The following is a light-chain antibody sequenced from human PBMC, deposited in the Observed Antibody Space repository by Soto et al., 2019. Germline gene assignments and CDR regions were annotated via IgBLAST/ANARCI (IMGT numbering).Light chain of an antibody. CDR3: SSLTTSFTYV. CDR2: AVN. Sequence: QSALTQPASVSGSPGQSITISCTGTSSDVGGYKYVSWYQHHPGQAPKLMIHAVNSRPSGVSTRFSGSKSGNTASLTISGLQPEDEADYYCSSLTTSFTYVFGTGTKLTVL. V-gene: IGLV2-14*01. CDR1: SSDVGGYKY. J-gene: IGLJ1*01.